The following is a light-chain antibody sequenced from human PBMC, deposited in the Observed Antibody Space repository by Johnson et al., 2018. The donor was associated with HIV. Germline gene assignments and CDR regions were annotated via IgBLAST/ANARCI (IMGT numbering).Light chain of an antibody. J-gene: IGLJ1*01. CDR2: ENN. CDR1: SSNIGNNY. Sequence: SVLTQPPSVSAAPGQKVTISCSGSSSNIGNNYVSWYQQLPGTAPKLFIYENNKRPSGIPDRFSGSRSGTSATLGITGLQTGDEADYYCGTWDSSLSAYVLGTGTKVTVL. CDR3: GTWDSSLSAYV. V-gene: IGLV1-51*02.